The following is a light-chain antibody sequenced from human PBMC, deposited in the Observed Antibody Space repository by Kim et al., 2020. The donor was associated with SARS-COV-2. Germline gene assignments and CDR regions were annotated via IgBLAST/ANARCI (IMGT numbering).Light chain of an antibody. Sequence: DVVLTQSPLSLPVTLGQPASISCISSQSLVYTDGNTNLTWFQQRPGQSPRRLIYRVSNRDSGVPDRFSGSGSGTAFTLRISSVEAEDVGVYHCMQHIHWPWTFGQGTKVDIK. CDR3: MQHIHWPWT. J-gene: IGKJ1*01. CDR2: RVS. CDR1: QSLVYTDGNTN. V-gene: IGKV2-30*01.